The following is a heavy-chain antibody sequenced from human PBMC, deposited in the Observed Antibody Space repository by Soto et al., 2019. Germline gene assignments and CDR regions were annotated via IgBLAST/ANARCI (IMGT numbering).Heavy chain of an antibody. D-gene: IGHD6-19*01. V-gene: IGHV4-59*06. J-gene: IGHJ3*02. CDR1: GGSISSYY. Sequence: SETLSLTCTVSGGSISSYYWIWIRQPPGKGLEWIGYIYYSGSTYYNPSLKSRVTISVDTSKNQFSLKLSSVTAADTAVYYCARSGWDGNDAFDIWGQGTMVTVSS. CDR2: IYYSGST. CDR3: ARSGWDGNDAFDI.